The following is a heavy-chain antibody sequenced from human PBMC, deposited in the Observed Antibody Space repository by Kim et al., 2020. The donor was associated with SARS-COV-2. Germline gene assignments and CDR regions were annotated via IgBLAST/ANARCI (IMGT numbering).Heavy chain of an antibody. V-gene: IGHV3-73*01. CDR3: TRSTGYSSGWYYFDY. CDR1: GFTFSGST. Sequence: GGSLRLSCAASGFTFSGSTIHWVRLTSGKGLEWVGRIRTKANSYATTYAASVIGKFTISRDDSKNTAYLQMNSLKTEDTAVYYCTRSTGYSSGWYYFDYWGHGTLVTVSS. CDR2: IRTKANSYAT. J-gene: IGHJ4*01. D-gene: IGHD6-19*01.